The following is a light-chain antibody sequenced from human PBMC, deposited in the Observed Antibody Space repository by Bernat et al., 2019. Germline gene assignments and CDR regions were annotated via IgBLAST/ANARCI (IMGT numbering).Light chain of an antibody. CDR1: QTVPSNY. CDR3: QQYDTSPPFT. CDR2: GAS. J-gene: IGKJ3*01. Sequence: EIVLTQSPGTLSLSPGERATLSCRASQTVPSNYLAWYQQRPGQSPRLLIYGASTRATDIPDRFSGSGSGTDFTLTITRLEPEDFAVYYCQQYDTSPPFTFGPGTTVEIK. V-gene: IGKV3-20*01.